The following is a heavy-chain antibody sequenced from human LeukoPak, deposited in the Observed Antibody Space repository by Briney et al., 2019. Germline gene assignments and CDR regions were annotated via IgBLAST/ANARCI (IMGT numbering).Heavy chain of an antibody. V-gene: IGHV3-48*01. CDR3: ARGEPRIVVVPAAILYYGMDV. CDR1: GFTFSSYS. J-gene: IGHJ6*02. CDR2: ISSSSSTI. D-gene: IGHD2-2*01. Sequence: GGSLRLSCAASGFTFSSYSMNWVRQAPGKGLEWVSHISSSSSTIYYADSVKGRFTISRDNAKNSLYLQMDSLRAEDTAVYYCARGEPRIVVVPAAILYYGMDVWGQGTTVTVSS.